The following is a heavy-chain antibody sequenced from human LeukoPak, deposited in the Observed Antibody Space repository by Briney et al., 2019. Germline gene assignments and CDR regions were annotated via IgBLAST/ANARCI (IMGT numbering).Heavy chain of an antibody. CDR2: INYRGST. D-gene: IGHD6-13*01. J-gene: IGHJ5*02. V-gene: IGHV4-39*07. CDR3: ARVWNQQLIAPWFDP. Sequence: TSETLSLTCTVSTASISSNTYYRAWIRQPPGKGLEYIGSINYRGSTYYNPSLKSRVTLSVDTSKNQFSLKLNSVTAADTAVYYCARVWNQQLIAPWFDPWGQGTLVTVSS. CDR1: TASISSNTYY.